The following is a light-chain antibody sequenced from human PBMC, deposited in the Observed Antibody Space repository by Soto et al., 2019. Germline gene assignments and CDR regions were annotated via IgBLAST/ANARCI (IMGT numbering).Light chain of an antibody. CDR2: NNN. CDR1: SSNIGTNA. V-gene: IGLV1-44*01. J-gene: IGLJ1*01. CDR3: AAWDDSLNGYV. Sequence: QSALTQPPSASGTPGQRVTISCSGGSSNIGTNAVNWYQQLPGTAPKLLIYNNNQRPSGVPDRFSGSKSGTSASPAISGLQSEDEADYYCAAWDDSLNGYVFGTGTKV.